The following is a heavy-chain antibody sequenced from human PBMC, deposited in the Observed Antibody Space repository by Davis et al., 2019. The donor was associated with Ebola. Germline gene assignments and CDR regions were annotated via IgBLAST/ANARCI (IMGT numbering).Heavy chain of an antibody. CDR3: ARADIVVVPAAIRGSWFDP. CDR1: GGSISSGDYY. Sequence: PSETLSLTCTVSGGSISSGDYYWSWIRQPPGKGLEWIGYIYYSGSTYYNPSLKSRVTISVDTSKNHFSLKLSSVTAADTAVYYCARADIVVVPAAIRGSWFDPWGQGTLVTVSS. J-gene: IGHJ5*02. CDR2: IYYSGST. V-gene: IGHV4-30-4*08. D-gene: IGHD2-2*01.